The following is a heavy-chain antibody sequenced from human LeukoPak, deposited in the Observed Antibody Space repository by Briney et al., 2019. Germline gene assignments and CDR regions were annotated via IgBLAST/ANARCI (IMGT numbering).Heavy chain of an antibody. V-gene: IGHV4-34*01. CDR3: ARDYVVVVPAAIGWFNP. Sequence: PGGSLRLSCAASGFTFSSYSMNWVRQPPGKGLEWIGEINHSGSTNYNPSLKSRVTISVDTSKNQFSLKLSSVTAADTAVYYCARDYVVVVPAAIGWFNPWGQGTLVTVSS. CDR2: INHSGST. J-gene: IGHJ5*02. CDR1: GFTFSSYS. D-gene: IGHD2-2*01.